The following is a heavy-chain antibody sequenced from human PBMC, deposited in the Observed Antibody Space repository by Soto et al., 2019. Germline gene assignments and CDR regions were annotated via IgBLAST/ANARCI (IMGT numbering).Heavy chain of an antibody. Sequence: EVQLLESGGGLVQPGGSLRLSCAASGFTFSTYAMSWVRQAPGKGLEWVSAISGGGCGTYYADSVRGRFTLSRDDSTNTLYLQMNSLRAEDTAIYYCAKGSLGYCSCAICYFFDFGGQGTLVTVSS. CDR3: AKGSLGYCSCAICYFFDF. CDR2: ISGGGCGT. D-gene: IGHD2-2*01. CDR1: GFTFSTYA. V-gene: IGHV3-23*01. J-gene: IGHJ4*02.